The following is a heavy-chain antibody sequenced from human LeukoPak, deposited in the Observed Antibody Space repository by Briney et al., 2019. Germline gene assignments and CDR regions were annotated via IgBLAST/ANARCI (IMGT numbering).Heavy chain of an antibody. J-gene: IGHJ4*02. CDR1: GFTFSSYS. Sequence: GGSLRLSCAASGFTFSSYSMNWVRQAPGKGLEWVSYISSSGSTIYYADSVKGRFTISRDNAKNSLYLQMNSLRAEDTAVYYCARDRVVDTAMAHFDYWGQGTLVTVSS. D-gene: IGHD5-18*01. CDR3: ARDRVVDTAMAHFDY. V-gene: IGHV3-48*04. CDR2: ISSSGSTI.